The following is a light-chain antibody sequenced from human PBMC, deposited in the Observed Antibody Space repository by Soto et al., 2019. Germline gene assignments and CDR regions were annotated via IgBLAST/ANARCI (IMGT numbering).Light chain of an antibody. V-gene: IGKV1-5*01. Sequence: DIQMTQSPSTLSASVGDRVTITCRASQSISNWLAWYQQKPGKAPKLLISSASSLESGVPSRFSGSGSGTEFTPTISSLQPDDFATYYCQQCNNYPFTFGPGTKVDI. CDR3: QQCNNYPFT. CDR1: QSISNW. J-gene: IGKJ3*01. CDR2: SAS.